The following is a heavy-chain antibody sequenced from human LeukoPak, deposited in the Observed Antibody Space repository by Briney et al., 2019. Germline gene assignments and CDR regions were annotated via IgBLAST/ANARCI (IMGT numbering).Heavy chain of an antibody. CDR2: INPNSGGT. V-gene: IGHV1-2*02. CDR3: ARDVGEYCSSTNCYASHY. CDR1: GYTFTAYY. Sequence: GASVKVSCKASGYTFTAYYIHWVRQAPGQGLEWMGWINPNSGGTNYAQKFQGRVTMTRDTSISTAYMELSSLRSDDTAVYYCARDVGEYCSSTNCYASHYWGQGTLVTVSS. J-gene: IGHJ4*02. D-gene: IGHD2-2*01.